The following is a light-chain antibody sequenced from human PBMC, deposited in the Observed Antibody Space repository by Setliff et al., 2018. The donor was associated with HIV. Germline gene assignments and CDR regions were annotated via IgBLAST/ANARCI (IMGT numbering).Light chain of an antibody. CDR2: RNN. CDR3: ATWDDSLRGFV. J-gene: IGLJ1*01. CDR1: SSNIGSNF. V-gene: IGLV1-47*01. Sequence: VLTQPPSTSGTPGQRVTISCSGSSSNIGSNFVYWYQQLPGTAPNLLIYRNNQRPSGVPLRFSGSKSGTSASLAISGLRSEDEADYYCATWDDSLRGFVFGTGTKVTVL.